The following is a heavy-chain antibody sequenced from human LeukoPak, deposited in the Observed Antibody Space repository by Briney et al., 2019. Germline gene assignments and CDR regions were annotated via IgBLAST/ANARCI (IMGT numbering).Heavy chain of an antibody. V-gene: IGHV1-8*03. Sequence: GASVTVSCKPSVYTFTVYDINGVRQAAGQGVEWMGWMNPNRGNTDYAQNLQGRVTSTRNASISTAYLELSSLRSEDTAVYYCATLPAAPARDAFDIWGRATMVSVSS. J-gene: IGHJ3*02. CDR2: MNPNRGNT. CDR1: VYTFTVYD. CDR3: ATLPAAPARDAFDI. D-gene: IGHD6-6*01.